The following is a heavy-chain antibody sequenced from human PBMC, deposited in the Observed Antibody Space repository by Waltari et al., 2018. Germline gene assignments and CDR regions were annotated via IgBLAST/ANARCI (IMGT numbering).Heavy chain of an antibody. Sequence: QVQLVQSGAEVKKPGSSVKVSCKASGGTFSSYAISWVRQAPGQGLEWMGRIIPIVGTANYAQKFQGRVTITADKSTSTAYMELSSLRSEDTAVYYCTRQDNWNYAFDYWGQGTLVTVSS. CDR2: IIPIVGTA. CDR1: GGTFSSYA. CDR3: TRQDNWNYAFDY. J-gene: IGHJ4*02. D-gene: IGHD1-7*01. V-gene: IGHV1-69*08.